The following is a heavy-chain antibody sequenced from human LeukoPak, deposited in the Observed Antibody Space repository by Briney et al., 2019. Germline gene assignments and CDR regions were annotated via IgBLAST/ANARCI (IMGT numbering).Heavy chain of an antibody. J-gene: IGHJ4*02. D-gene: IGHD2-15*01. V-gene: IGHV3-23*01. Sequence: PGGSLRLSCAAAGFTFSSYAMSWVRQAPGKGLEWVSAISGSGGSTYYADSVKGRFTISRDNSMNTLYLQMNSLRAEDTAVYYCVRIVVVPAAIVGYCSGGSCQIFDYWGQGTLVTVSS. CDR2: ISGSGGST. CDR3: VRIVVVPAAIVGYCSGGSCQIFDY. CDR1: GFTFSSYA.